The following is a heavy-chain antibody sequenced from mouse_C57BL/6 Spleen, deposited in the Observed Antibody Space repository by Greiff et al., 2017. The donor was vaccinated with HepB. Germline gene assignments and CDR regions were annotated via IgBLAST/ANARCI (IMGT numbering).Heavy chain of an antibody. CDR1: GYTFTSYW. CDR2: IHPNSGST. CDR3: AITPYYYAMDY. J-gene: IGHJ4*01. V-gene: IGHV1-64*01. Sequence: VQLQQPGAELVKPGASVKLSCKASGYTFTSYWMHWVKQRPGQGLEWIGMIHPNSGSTNYNEKFKSKATLTVDKSSSTAYMQLSSLTSEDSAVYYCAITPYYYAMDYWGQGTSVTVSS.